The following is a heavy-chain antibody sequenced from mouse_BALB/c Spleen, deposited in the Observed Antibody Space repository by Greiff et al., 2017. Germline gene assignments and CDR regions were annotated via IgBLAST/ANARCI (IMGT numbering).Heavy chain of an antibody. CDR1: GFTFSSFG. CDR3: ARSIDYDGFAY. J-gene: IGHJ3*01. V-gene: IGHV5-17*02. Sequence: DVMLVESGGGLVQPGGSRKLSCAASGFTFSSFGMHWVRQAPEKGLEWVAYISSGSSTIYYADTVKGRFTISRDNPKNTLFLQMTSLRSEDTAMYYCARSIDYDGFAYWGQGTLVTVSA. D-gene: IGHD2-4*01. CDR2: ISSGSSTI.